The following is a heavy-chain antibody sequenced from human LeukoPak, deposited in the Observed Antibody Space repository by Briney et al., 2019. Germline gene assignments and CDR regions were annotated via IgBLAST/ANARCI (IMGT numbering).Heavy chain of an antibody. CDR1: GFTFSSYD. V-gene: IGHV3-13*01. Sequence: PGGSLRLSCAASGFTFSSYDMHWARRATGKGLEWVSAIGTAGDTYYPGSVKGRFTISRENAKNSLYLQMNSLRAEDTAVYYCASSPNSYCSSTSCPFDYWGQGTLVTVSS. CDR3: ASSPNSYCSSTSCPFDY. D-gene: IGHD2-2*01. CDR2: IGTAGDT. J-gene: IGHJ4*02.